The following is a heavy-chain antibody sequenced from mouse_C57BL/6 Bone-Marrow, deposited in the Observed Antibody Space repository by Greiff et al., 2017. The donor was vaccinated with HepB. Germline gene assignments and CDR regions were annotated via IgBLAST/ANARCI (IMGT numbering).Heavy chain of an antibody. D-gene: IGHD2-1*01. CDR3: APIYYGNYVYAMDY. J-gene: IGHJ4*01. CDR2: IYPGDGDT. Sequence: QVQLQQSGPELVKPGASVKISCKASGYAFSSSWMNWVKQRPGKGLEWIGRIYPGDGDTNYNGKFKGKATLTADKSSSTAYMQLSSLTSEDSAVYFCAPIYYGNYVYAMDYWGQGTSVTVSS. CDR1: GYAFSSSW. V-gene: IGHV1-82*01.